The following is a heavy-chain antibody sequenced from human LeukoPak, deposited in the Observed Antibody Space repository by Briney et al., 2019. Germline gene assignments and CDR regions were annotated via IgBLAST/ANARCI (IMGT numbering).Heavy chain of an antibody. Sequence: GGSLRLSCAVSGFPFSIYEMNWVRQAPGKGLEWVSNIGSSGTTIYYADSVKGRSSISRDNAKSSLYLQMNSLRVEDTAVYYCALLAVASDFDYWGQGALVTVSS. CDR3: ALLAVASDFDY. V-gene: IGHV3-48*03. J-gene: IGHJ4*02. CDR1: GFPFSIYE. D-gene: IGHD6-19*01. CDR2: IGSSGTTI.